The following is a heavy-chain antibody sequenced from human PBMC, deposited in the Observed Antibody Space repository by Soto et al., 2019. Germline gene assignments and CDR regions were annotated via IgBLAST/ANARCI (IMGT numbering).Heavy chain of an antibody. D-gene: IGHD6-13*01. CDR2: INHSGST. Sequence: SETLSLTCAVYGGSFSGYYWSWIRQPPGKGLEWIGEINHSGSTNYNPSLKSRVTISVDTSKNQFSLKLSSVTAADTAVYYCARGAHIAAAGTWCEGTLVTVSS. CDR3: ARGAHIAAAGT. J-gene: IGHJ5*02. CDR1: GGSFSGYY. V-gene: IGHV4-34*01.